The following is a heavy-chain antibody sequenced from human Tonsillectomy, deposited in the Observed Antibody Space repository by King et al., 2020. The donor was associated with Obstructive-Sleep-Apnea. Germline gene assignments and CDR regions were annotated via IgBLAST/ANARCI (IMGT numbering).Heavy chain of an antibody. CDR3: AKDEGGSSGCPGY. CDR2: ISYDGSNK. V-gene: IGHV3-30*18. J-gene: IGHJ4*02. CDR1: GFTFSSYG. D-gene: IGHD6-19*01. Sequence: HVQLVESGGGVVQHGRSLRLSCAASGFTFSSYGMHWVRQAPGKGLEWVAVISYDGSNKYYADSVKGRFTISRDNSKNTLYLQMNSLSAEDTAVYYCAKDEGGSSGCPGYWGQGTLVTVSS.